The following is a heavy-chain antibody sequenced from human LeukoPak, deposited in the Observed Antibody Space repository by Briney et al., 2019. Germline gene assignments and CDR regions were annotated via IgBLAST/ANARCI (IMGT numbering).Heavy chain of an antibody. J-gene: IGHJ5*02. Sequence: GGSLRLSCAASGFTFSSYAMHWVRQAPGKGLEWVSVIYSGGSTYYADSVKGRFTISRDNSKNTLYLQMNSLRAEDTAVYYCARIYYYGSPWGQGTLVTVSS. CDR2: IYSGGST. CDR1: GFTFSSYA. CDR3: ARIYYYGSP. D-gene: IGHD3-10*01. V-gene: IGHV3-66*01.